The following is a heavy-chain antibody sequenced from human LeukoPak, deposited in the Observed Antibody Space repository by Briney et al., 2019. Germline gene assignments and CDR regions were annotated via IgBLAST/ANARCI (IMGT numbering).Heavy chain of an antibody. CDR2: MNPNSGNT. CDR1: GYTFTSYD. V-gene: IGHV1-8*01. CDR3: ARMRQGYCSGGSCYHDAFDI. D-gene: IGHD2-15*01. J-gene: IGHJ3*02. Sequence: GASVKVSCKASGYTFTSYDINWVRQATGQGLEWMGWMNPNSGNTGYAQKFQGRVTMTRNTSISTVYMELSSLRSEDTAVYYCARMRQGYCSGGSCYHDAFDIWGQGTMVTVSS.